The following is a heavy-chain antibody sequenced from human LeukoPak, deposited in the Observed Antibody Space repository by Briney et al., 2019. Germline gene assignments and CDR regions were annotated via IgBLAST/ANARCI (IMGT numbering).Heavy chain of an antibody. CDR1: GFTFSSYS. CDR2: IRSKAYGETA. V-gene: IGHV3-49*04. CDR3: TRDRGAYNLYDY. D-gene: IGHD1-1*01. J-gene: IGHJ4*02. Sequence: GGSLRLSCAASGFTFSSYSMDWVRQAPGKGLEWVRFIRSKAYGETADYAASVKGRFTISRDDSKAIAYLQMNSLKTEDTAVYHCTRDRGAYNLYDYWGQGTLVTVSS.